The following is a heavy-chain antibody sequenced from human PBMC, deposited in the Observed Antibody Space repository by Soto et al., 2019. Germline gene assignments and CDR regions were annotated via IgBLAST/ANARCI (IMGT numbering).Heavy chain of an antibody. Sequence: PSETLSLTCAVSGYSISSVYYWGWIRQPPGNGLEWIGSIYHSGSTYYNPSLKSRVTISVDTSKNQFSLKLSSVTAADTAVYYCARDPYYDTKGPIRXWGQATLLTVSX. CDR3: ARDPYYDTKGPIRX. V-gene: IGHV4-38-2*02. CDR2: IYHSGST. J-gene: IGHJ4*02. CDR1: GYSISSVYY. D-gene: IGHD3-22*01.